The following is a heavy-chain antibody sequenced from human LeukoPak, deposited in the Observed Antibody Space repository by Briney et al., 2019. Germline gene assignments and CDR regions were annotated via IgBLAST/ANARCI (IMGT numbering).Heavy chain of an antibody. CDR3: ACRRGLPNNWFDP. J-gene: IGHJ5*02. V-gene: IGHV3-11*01. Sequence: GGSLRLSCAASGFTFSDYYMSWIRQAPGKGLERVSYISSSGSTIYYADSVKGRFTISRDNAKNSLYLQMNSLRAEDTAVYYCACRRGLPNNWFDPWGQGTLVTVSS. CDR1: GFTFSDYY. CDR2: ISSSGSTI. D-gene: IGHD5-12*01.